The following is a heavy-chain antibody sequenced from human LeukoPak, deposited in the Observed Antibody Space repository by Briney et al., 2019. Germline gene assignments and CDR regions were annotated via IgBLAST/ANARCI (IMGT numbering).Heavy chain of an antibody. J-gene: IGHJ4*02. Sequence: ASVKVSCKASGYTFTSYDINWVRQAIGQGLEWMGWMNPNSGNTGYAQKFQGRVTMTRNTSISTAYMELSSLRSEDTAVYYCARPYVWGSYRYSGFDYWGQGTLVTVSS. D-gene: IGHD3-16*02. CDR3: ARPYVWGSYRYSGFDY. V-gene: IGHV1-8*01. CDR1: GYTFTSYD. CDR2: MNPNSGNT.